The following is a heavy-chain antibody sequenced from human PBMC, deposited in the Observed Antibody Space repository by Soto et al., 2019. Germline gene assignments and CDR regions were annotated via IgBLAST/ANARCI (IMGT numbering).Heavy chain of an antibody. V-gene: IGHV4-59*01. J-gene: IGHJ6*01. CDR3: ARVPQRSGWYGNHYYYGMDV. CDR2: IYYSGST. D-gene: IGHD2-15*01. Sequence: SETLSLTCTVSGGSISSYYWSWIRQPPGKGLEWIGYIYYSGSTNYNPSLKSRVTISVDTYKNQFSLKLSSVTAADTAVYYCARVPQRSGWYGNHYYYGMDVWGQGTTVTVSS. CDR1: GGSISSYY.